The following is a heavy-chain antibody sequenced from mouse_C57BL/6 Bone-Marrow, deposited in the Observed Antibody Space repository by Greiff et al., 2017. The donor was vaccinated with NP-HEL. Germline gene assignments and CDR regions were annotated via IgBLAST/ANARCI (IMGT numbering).Heavy chain of an antibody. CDR1: GFTFSDYY. CDR3: ARHDYYEDYFDY. J-gene: IGHJ2*01. D-gene: IGHD1-1*01. CDR2: ISNGGGST. Sequence: EVQRVESGGGLVQPGGSLKLSCAASGFTFSDYYMYWVRQTPEKRLEWVAYISNGGGSTYYPDTVKGRFTISRDNAKNTLYLQMSRLKSEDTAMYYCARHDYYEDYFDYWGQGTTLTVSS. V-gene: IGHV5-12*01.